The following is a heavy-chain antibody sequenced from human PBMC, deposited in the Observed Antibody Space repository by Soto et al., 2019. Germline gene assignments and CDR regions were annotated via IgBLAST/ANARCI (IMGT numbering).Heavy chain of an antibody. D-gene: IGHD2-21*02. CDR3: AREIVTAGGNNYFDP. CDR1: GGTVASSHW. Sequence: SETLSLTCGVSGGTVASSHWWSWVRRSPGGGLEWIGNVYHTGDTNLNPSLQSRVTISVDKSNNQFSLRLNSLTAADTAVYFCAREIVTAGGNNYFDPWGPGTLVTVSS. CDR2: VYHTGDT. V-gene: IGHV4-4*02. J-gene: IGHJ5*02.